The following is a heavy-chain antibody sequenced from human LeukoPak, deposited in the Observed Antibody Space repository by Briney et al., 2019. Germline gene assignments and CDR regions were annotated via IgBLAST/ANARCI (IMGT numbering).Heavy chain of an antibody. J-gene: IGHJ6*02. CDR1: GYTFTSYG. Sequence: ASVKVSCKASGYTFTSYGISWVRQAPGQGLEWMGWISAYNGNTNYAQKLQGRVTMTTDTSTSTAYMELRSLRSDDTAVYYCAREVRATTDYYYGMDVWGQGTTVTVSS. V-gene: IGHV1-18*01. CDR3: AREVRATTDYYYGMDV. CDR2: ISAYNGNT. D-gene: IGHD1-26*01.